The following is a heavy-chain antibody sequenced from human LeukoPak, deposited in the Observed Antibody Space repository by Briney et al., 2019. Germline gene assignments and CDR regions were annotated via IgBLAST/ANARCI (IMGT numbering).Heavy chain of an antibody. CDR1: GGSISSSSYY. D-gene: IGHD3-22*01. CDR3: ARQKDYYDNSGYSTYFDY. J-gene: IGHJ4*02. V-gene: IGHV4-39*01. CDR2: IYYSGST. Sequence: PSETLSLTCTVSGGSISSSSYYWGWIRQPPGKGLEWIGSIYYSGSTYYNPSLKSRVTISVDTSKNQFSLKLSSVTAADTAVYYCARQKDYYDNSGYSTYFDYWGQGTLVTVSS.